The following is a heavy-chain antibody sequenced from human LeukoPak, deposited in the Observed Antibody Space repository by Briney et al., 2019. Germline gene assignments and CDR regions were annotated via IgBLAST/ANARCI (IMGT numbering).Heavy chain of an antibody. J-gene: IGHJ4*02. Sequence: GGSLRLSCAASGFTFSSYSMNWVRQAPGKGLEWVSSISSSSSYIYYADSVKGRFTISRDNSKNTLYLQMNSLRAEDTAVYYCARRAGAYSHPYDYWGQGALVTVSS. CDR2: ISSSSSYI. CDR3: ARRAGAYSHPYDY. D-gene: IGHD4/OR15-4a*01. CDR1: GFTFSSYS. V-gene: IGHV3-21*04.